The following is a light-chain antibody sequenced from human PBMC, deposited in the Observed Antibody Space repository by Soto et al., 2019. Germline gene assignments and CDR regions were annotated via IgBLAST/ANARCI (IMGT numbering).Light chain of an antibody. V-gene: IGKV3-15*01. CDR2: DAS. CDR3: QQYNNWPPT. J-gene: IGKJ5*01. CDR1: QSVRSS. Sequence: IVMTHAPSTLSVSLWERASLSCMSSQSVRSSLAWYQQKPGQAPRLLIYDASTRAPGIPARFSGSGSGTELTLTISSLQSDDFAVYHCQQYNNWPPTFGHGTRLEIK.